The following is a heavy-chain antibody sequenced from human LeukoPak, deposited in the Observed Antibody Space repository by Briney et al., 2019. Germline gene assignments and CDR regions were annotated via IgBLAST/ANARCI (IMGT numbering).Heavy chain of an antibody. D-gene: IGHD3-10*01. J-gene: IGHJ4*02. Sequence: GSLRLSCAASGFTFDDYGMSWVRQAPGKGLEWVSGINWNGGSTGYADSVKGRFTTPRDNAKNSLYLQMNSLRAEDTALYYCARGYGSGEDGDYWGQGTLVTVSS. V-gene: IGHV3-20*04. CDR1: GFTFDDYG. CDR2: INWNGGST. CDR3: ARGYGSGEDGDY.